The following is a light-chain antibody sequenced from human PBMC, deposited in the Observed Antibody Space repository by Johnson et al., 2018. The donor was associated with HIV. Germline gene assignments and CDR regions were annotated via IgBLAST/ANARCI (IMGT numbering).Light chain of an antibody. J-gene: IGLJ1*01. CDR3: GTRDSRLSAYF. V-gene: IGLV1-51*01. CDR2: DNN. CDR1: SSNIGNNY. Sequence: QSVLTQPPSVSAAPGQKVTISCSGSSSNIGNNYVSWYQQLPGTAPKLLIYDNNKRPSGIPDRFSGSKSGTSATLGITGLQTGDEADYYCGTRDSRLSAYFFGTGTKVTVL.